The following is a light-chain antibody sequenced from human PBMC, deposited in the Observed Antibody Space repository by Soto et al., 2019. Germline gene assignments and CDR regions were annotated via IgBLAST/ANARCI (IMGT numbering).Light chain of an antibody. Sequence: DIQMTQSPSSLSASVGASVTITCRASQSITGYLNWYQQKPGKAPKLLIYAASNLFGVIPSRFSGRDSGTDLTLTITSLQPEDLATYYCQQTYSDPWTFGQGTKVDIK. CDR1: QSITGY. CDR3: QQTYSDPWT. V-gene: IGKV1-39*01. J-gene: IGKJ1*01. CDR2: AAS.